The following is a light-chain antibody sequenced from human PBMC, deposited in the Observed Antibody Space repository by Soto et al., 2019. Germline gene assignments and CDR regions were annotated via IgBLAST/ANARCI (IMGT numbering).Light chain of an antibody. CDR3: QQYNNWPPGVT. V-gene: IGKV3-15*01. J-gene: IGKJ4*01. CDR1: QSVSSN. CDR2: GAS. Sequence: EIVMTQSPATLSVSPGERATLSCRASQSVSSNLAWHQQKPSQAPRLLIYGASTRATGIPARFSGSGSGTEFTLTISSLQSEDFAVYYCQQYNNWPPGVTFGGGTKVEIK.